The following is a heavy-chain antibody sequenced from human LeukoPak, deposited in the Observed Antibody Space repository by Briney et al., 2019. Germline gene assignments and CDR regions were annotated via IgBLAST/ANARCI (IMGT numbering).Heavy chain of an antibody. CDR1: GGSISSYY. V-gene: IGHV4-59*05. D-gene: IGHD3-22*01. J-gene: IGHJ4*02. CDR3: ASRFYYDSGGTNDY. CDR2: MYYSGST. Sequence: SETLSLTCTVSGGSISSYYWSWIRHPPGKGLEWVGCMYYSGSTYYTPPLKSRVTISVDQSKNQSSLKLSSVTAADTAVYYCASRFYYDSGGTNDYWGQGTLVTVSS.